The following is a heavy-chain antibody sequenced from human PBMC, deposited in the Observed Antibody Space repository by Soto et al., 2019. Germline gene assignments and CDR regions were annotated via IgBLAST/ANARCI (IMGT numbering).Heavy chain of an antibody. Sequence: GESLKISCNGSGYSFTSYWIGWVRQMPGKGLEWMGIIYPGDSDTRYSPSFQGQVTISADKSISTAYLQWSSLKASDTAMYYCARGDIVVVPAAPDAFDIWGQGTMVTVSS. CDR3: ARGDIVVVPAAPDAFDI. CDR1: GYSFTSYW. D-gene: IGHD2-2*01. CDR2: IYPGDSDT. V-gene: IGHV5-51*01. J-gene: IGHJ3*02.